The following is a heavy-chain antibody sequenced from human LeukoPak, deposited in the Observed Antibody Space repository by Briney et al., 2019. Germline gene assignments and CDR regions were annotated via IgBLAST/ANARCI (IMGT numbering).Heavy chain of an antibody. V-gene: IGHV4-34*01. Sequence: PSETLSLTCAVYGGSFSGYYWSWIRQPPGKGLEWIGEINHSGSTNYNPSLKSRVTISVDTSKNQFSLKLSSVTAADAAVYYCARVTGGYYLGAVMSWGQGTLVTVSS. D-gene: IGHD1-26*01. J-gene: IGHJ5*02. CDR3: ARVTGGYYLGAVMS. CDR1: GGSFSGYY. CDR2: INHSGST.